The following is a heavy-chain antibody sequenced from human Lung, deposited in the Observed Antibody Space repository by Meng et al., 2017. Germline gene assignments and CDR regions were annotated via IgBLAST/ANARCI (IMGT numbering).Heavy chain of an antibody. CDR2: IHPGDSDV. CDR1: GFTFSNYW. V-gene: IGHV5-51*01. CDR3: AKLRYCSGATCYTPSDY. J-gene: IGHJ4*02. Sequence: GESLKISCKGSGFTFSNYWIGWVRQMPGKGLEWMGIIHPGDSDVKYSPSFQGQVTFSADRSISTAFLQWSSLKASDTAMYYCAKLRYCSGATCYTPSDYWGQGTRVTCSS. D-gene: IGHD2-2*02.